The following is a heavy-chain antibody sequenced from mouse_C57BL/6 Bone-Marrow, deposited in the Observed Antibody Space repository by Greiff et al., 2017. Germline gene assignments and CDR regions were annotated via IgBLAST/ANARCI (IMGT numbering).Heavy chain of an antibody. CDR2: INPSSGSP. V-gene: IGHV1-7*01. Sequence: VQRVESGAELAKPGASVKLSCKASGYTFTSYWMHWVKQRPGQGLEWIGYINPSSGSPKYNQKFKDKATLTADKSSSTAYMQLSSLTYEDSAVYYCARKNDFDYWGQGTTLTVSS. CDR1: GYTFTSYW. J-gene: IGHJ2*01. CDR3: ARKNDFDY.